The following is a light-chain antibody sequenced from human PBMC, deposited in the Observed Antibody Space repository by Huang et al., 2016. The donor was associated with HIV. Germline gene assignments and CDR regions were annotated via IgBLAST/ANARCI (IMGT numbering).Light chain of an antibody. J-gene: IGKJ5*01. Sequence: EIVLTQSPATLSLSPGERATLSCGASQSVSSYLAWYQQKPGLAPRLLIYDASSRATGIPDRFSGRGSGTDFTLTISRLEPEEFAVYYCQQYGTLPRTFGQGTRLEIK. CDR1: QSVSSY. CDR2: DAS. V-gene: IGKV3D-20*01. CDR3: QQYGTLPRT.